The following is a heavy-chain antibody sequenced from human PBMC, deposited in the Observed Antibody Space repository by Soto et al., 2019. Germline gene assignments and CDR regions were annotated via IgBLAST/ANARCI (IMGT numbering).Heavy chain of an antibody. Sequence: SETLSLTCTVSGGSISSYYGSWIRQPPGKGLEWIGYIYYSGSTNYNPSLKSRVTISVDTSKNQFSLKLSSVTAADTAVYYCASGSVLTEYYLDYWGQGTLVTVSS. CDR3: ASGSVLTEYYLDY. CDR1: GGSISSYY. CDR2: IYYSGST. D-gene: IGHD3-16*01. V-gene: IGHV4-59*01. J-gene: IGHJ4*02.